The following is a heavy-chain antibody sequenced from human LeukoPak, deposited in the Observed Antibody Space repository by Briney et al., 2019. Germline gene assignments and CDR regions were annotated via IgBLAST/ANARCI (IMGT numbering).Heavy chain of an antibody. J-gene: IGHJ3*02. CDR3: ARVRDGYNDAFDI. CDR1: GYTFTSYG. Sequence: ASVKVSCKASGYTFTSYGISWVRQAPGQGLEWMGWISAYNGNTNHAQKLQGRVTMTTDTSTSTAYMELSSLRSDDAAVYYCARVRDGYNDAFDIWGQGTMVTVSS. D-gene: IGHD5-24*01. V-gene: IGHV1-18*01. CDR2: ISAYNGNT.